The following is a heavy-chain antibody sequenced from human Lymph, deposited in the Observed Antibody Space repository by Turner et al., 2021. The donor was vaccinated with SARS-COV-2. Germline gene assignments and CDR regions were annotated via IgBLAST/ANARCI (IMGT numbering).Heavy chain of an antibody. D-gene: IGHD3-22*01. CDR3: AKGVRGAMIVVVIPYFDY. CDR1: GFTFSSYA. Sequence: EVQLLESGGGLVQPGGSLRLSCAAPGFTFSSYAMSWVRQAPGKGLEGVSAISGSGGDTYYADSVKGRFTISRDNSKNTLYLQMNSLRAEDTAVYYCAKGVRGAMIVVVIPYFDYWGQGTLVTVSS. J-gene: IGHJ4*02. V-gene: IGHV3-23*01. CDR2: ISGSGGDT.